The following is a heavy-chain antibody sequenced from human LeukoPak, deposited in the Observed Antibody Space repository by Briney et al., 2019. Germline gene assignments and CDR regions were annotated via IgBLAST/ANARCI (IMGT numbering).Heavy chain of an antibody. V-gene: IGHV3-11*01. J-gene: IGHJ3*02. CDR1: GFIFSDYD. CDR2: IRGTGSAT. CDR3: AKDRRTWEPPDAFDI. D-gene: IGHD1-26*01. Sequence: GGSLRLSCAASGFIFSDYDMSWLRQAPGKGLEWVSYIRGTGSATNYADSVKGRFTISRDNAKNSLYLQMNSLRAEDTAVYYCAKDRRTWEPPDAFDIWGQGTMVTVSS.